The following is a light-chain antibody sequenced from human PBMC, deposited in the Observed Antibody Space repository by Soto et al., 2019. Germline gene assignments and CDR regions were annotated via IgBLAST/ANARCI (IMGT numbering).Light chain of an antibody. J-gene: IGKJ4*01. CDR2: DAS. Sequence: IVLTQSPATLSLSPGERATLSCRASQSVSSFLVWYQQKPGQAPRLLIYDASNRATGIPARFSGSGSGTDFTLTISSLEPEDFAVYYCQQRSNWPLTFGGGTKVDIK. CDR3: QQRSNWPLT. CDR1: QSVSSF. V-gene: IGKV3-11*01.